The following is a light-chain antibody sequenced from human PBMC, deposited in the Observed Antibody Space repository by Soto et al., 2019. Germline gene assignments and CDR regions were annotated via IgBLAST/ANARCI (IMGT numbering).Light chain of an antibody. CDR1: SSDVGYYNY. Sequence: QSVLTQPASVSGSPGQSITISCTGTSSDVGYYNYVSWYQHHPGKVPKLMIYEVSNRPSGVSNRFSGSKSGNTASLTISGLQAEDEADYYCSSYTTSSTHVFGGGTKLTVL. J-gene: IGLJ3*02. V-gene: IGLV2-14*01. CDR2: EVS. CDR3: SSYTTSSTHV.